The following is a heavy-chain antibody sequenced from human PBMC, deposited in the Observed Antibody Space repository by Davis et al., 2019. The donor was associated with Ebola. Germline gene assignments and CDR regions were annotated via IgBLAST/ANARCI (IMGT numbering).Heavy chain of an antibody. V-gene: IGHV4-4*07. J-gene: IGHJ4*02. CDR3: ARDQDYYFDY. CDR1: GGSISSYY. Sequence: PGGSLRLSCTVSGGSISSYYWSWIRQPAGKGLEWIGRIYTSGSTNYNPSLKSRVTMSVDTSKNQFSLKLSSVTAADTAVYYCARDQDYYFDYWGQGTLVTVSS. CDR2: IYTSGST.